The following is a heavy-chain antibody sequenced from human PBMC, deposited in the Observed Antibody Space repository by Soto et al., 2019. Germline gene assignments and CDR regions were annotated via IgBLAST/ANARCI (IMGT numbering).Heavy chain of an antibody. CDR3: ARSTSDIVLMVYAIDDAFDI. V-gene: IGHV4-39*01. CDR1: GGSISSSSYY. D-gene: IGHD2-8*01. CDR2: IYYSGST. Sequence: SETLSLTCTVSGGSISSSSYYWGWIRQPPGKGLEWIGSIYYSGSTYYNPSLKSRVTISVDTSKNQFSLKLSSVTAADTAAYYCARSTSDIVLMVYAIDDAFDIWGQGTMVTVSS. J-gene: IGHJ3*02.